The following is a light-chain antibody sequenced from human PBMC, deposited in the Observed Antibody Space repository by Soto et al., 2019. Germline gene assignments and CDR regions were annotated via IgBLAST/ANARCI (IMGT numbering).Light chain of an antibody. CDR1: RYDVGTYNY. CDR2: DVG. J-gene: IGLJ1*01. CDR3: TSYTSEHPRFYV. V-gene: IGLV2-14*03. Sequence: SALAQPASVSGSPGQSITISCTGTRYDVGTYNYVSWYQHHPGQAPKLIIYDVGSRPSGVSHRFSGSKSGITASLAISGLQAEDEADYYCTSYTSEHPRFYVFGTGTKVTV.